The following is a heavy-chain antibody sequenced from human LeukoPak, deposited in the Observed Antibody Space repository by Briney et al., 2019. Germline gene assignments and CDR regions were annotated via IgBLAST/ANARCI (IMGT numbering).Heavy chain of an antibody. CDR3: AKDPRRYSKTGGYFDY. CDR1: RFTFSNYV. J-gene: IGHJ4*02. D-gene: IGHD6-13*01. Sequence: GRSLRLSCAASRFTFSNYVMHWVRQAPGKGLEWVAVISYDGSDKYYADSVKGRFTISRDNSKNTLYLQMNSLRAEDTAVYYCAKDPRRYSKTGGYFDYWGQGTLVTVPS. CDR2: ISYDGSDK. V-gene: IGHV3-30*18.